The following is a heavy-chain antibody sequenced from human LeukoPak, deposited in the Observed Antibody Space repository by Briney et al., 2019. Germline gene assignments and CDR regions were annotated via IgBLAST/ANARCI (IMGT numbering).Heavy chain of an antibody. CDR2: ISGSGGST. D-gene: IGHD5-18*01. Sequence: PGGSLRLSCAASGFTFSSYAMSWVRQVPGKGLEWVSAISGSGGSTYYADSVKGRFTISRDNSKNTLYLQMNSLRAEDTAVYYCAKVGEYSYGYYFDYWGQGTLVTVSS. CDR1: GFTFSSYA. V-gene: IGHV3-23*01. CDR3: AKVGEYSYGYYFDY. J-gene: IGHJ4*02.